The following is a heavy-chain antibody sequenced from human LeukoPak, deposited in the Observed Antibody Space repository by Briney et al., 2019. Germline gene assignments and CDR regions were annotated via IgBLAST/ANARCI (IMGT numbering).Heavy chain of an antibody. Sequence: GASVKVSCKASGYTFTSYGISWVRQAPGLGLEWMGWISAYNGNTNYAQKLQGRVTMTTDTSTSTAYMELRSLRSDDTAVYYCAIPTTTEYFQHWGQGTLVTVSS. CDR3: AIPTTTEYFQH. V-gene: IGHV1-18*01. CDR2: ISAYNGNT. CDR1: GYTFTSYG. D-gene: IGHD4-17*01. J-gene: IGHJ1*01.